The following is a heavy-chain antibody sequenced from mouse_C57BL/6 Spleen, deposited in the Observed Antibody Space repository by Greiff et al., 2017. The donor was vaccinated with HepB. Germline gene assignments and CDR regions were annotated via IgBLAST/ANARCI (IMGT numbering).Heavy chain of an antibody. CDR2: IDPSDSET. Sequence: QVQLQQPGAELVRPGSSVKLSCKASGYTFTSYWMHWVKQRPIQGLEWIGNIDPSDSETHYNQTFKDKATLTVDKSSSTAYMQLSSLTSEDSAVYYCAYYDYDGFAYWGQGTLVTVSA. D-gene: IGHD2-4*01. CDR1: GYTFTSYW. V-gene: IGHV1-52*01. J-gene: IGHJ3*01. CDR3: AYYDYDGFAY.